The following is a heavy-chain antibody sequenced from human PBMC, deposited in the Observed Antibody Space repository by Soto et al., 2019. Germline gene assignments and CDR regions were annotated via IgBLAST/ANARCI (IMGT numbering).Heavy chain of an antibody. V-gene: IGHV1-69*01. D-gene: IGHD3-10*01. J-gene: IGHJ4*02. Sequence: QVQLVQSGAEVKKPGSSVKVSCKASGGIFSTYAISWLRQAPGQGLEWMGGIIPLFGTPNYAQRFQGRVTITADESTSTAYMELSRLRSEDTAFYYGARDRDDYGSGNYYNRIDFWGQGTLVTVSS. CDR3: ARDRDDYGSGNYYNRIDF. CDR2: IIPLFGTP. CDR1: GGIFSTYA.